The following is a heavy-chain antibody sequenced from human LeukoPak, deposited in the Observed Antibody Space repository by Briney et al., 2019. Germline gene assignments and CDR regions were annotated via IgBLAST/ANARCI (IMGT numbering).Heavy chain of an antibody. CDR3: ASSDNWNYAYYFDY. CDR1: GYTFTGYY. V-gene: IGHV1-2*02. J-gene: IGHJ4*02. D-gene: IGHD1-7*01. Sequence: ASVKVSCKASGYTFTGYYMHWVRQAPGQGLEWMGWINPNSGGTNYAQKFQGRVTMTRDTSISTAYMELSRLRSDDTAVYYCASSDNWNYAYYFDYWGQGTLVTVSS. CDR2: INPNSGGT.